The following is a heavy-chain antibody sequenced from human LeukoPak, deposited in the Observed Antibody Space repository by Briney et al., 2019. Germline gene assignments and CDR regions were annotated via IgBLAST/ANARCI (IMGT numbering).Heavy chain of an antibody. CDR3: AKITMATTPNY. V-gene: IGHV3-21*04. Sequence: GGSLRLSCAASGFPFSSYSMNWVRQAPGKGLEWVSSISSSSSYIYYADSVKGRFTISRDNSKNTLYLQMSDLRAEDTAIYYCAKITMATTPNYWGQGTLVTVSS. J-gene: IGHJ4*02. CDR1: GFPFSSYS. D-gene: IGHD3-10*01. CDR2: ISSSSSYI.